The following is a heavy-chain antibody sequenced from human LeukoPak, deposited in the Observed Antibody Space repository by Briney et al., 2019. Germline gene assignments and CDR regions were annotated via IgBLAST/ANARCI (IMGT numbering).Heavy chain of an antibody. J-gene: IGHJ4*02. V-gene: IGHV3-23*01. CDR2: ISGSGGST. CDR3: AKGPAFASGSYYHY. Sequence: GGSLRLSCAASGFTFSSYAMSWVRQAPGKGLEWASAISGSGGSTYYADSVKGRFTISRDNSKNTLYLQMNSLRAEDTAVYYCAKGPAFASGSYYHYWGQGTLVTVSS. D-gene: IGHD1-26*01. CDR1: GFTFSSYA.